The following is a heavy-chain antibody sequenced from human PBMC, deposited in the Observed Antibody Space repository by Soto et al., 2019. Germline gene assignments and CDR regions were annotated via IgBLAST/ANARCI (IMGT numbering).Heavy chain of an antibody. J-gene: IGHJ4*02. CDR3: GTTFEY. D-gene: IGHD1-26*01. CDR2: INNDGSRT. V-gene: IGHV3-74*01. Sequence: GGSLRLSXAASGFTFSNYWIHWVRQVPGEGLVWVSSINNDGSRTWYADSVRGRIAMSRDNARNLVSLQMNSLRAEDTAVYYCGTTFEYWGQGALVTVS. CDR1: GFTFSNYW.